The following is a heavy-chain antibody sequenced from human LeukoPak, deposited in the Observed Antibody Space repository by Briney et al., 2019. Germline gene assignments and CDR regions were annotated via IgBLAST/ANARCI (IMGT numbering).Heavy chain of an antibody. Sequence: SETLSLTCTVSGGSISSYYWSWIRQPPGKGLEWIGYIYTSGSTNYNPSLKSRVTISVDTSKNQFSLKLSSVTAADTAVYYCARNFGVRVNAFDIWGQGTMVTVSS. CDR1: GGSISSYY. D-gene: IGHD3-3*01. CDR3: ARNFGVRVNAFDI. V-gene: IGHV4-4*09. J-gene: IGHJ3*02. CDR2: IYTSGST.